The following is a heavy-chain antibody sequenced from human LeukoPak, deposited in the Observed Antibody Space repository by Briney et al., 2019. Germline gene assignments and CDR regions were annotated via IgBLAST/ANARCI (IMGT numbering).Heavy chain of an antibody. J-gene: IGHJ6*03. CDR2: MNPNSGNT. V-gene: IGHV1-8*03. D-gene: IGHD3-10*01. CDR3: SRGGPPNYYGSGPGYYYMDV. CDR1: GYTFTSYD. Sequence: ASVKVSCKASGYTFTSYDINWVRQATGQGLEWMGWMNPNSGNTGYAQKFQGRVTITRNTSISTAYMELSSLRSEGTAGYYCSRGGPPNYYGSGPGYYYMDVWGKGTTVTVSS.